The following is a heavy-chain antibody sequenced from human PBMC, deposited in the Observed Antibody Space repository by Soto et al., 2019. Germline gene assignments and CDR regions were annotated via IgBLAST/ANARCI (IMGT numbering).Heavy chain of an antibody. J-gene: IGHJ4*02. Sequence: QVQLQESGPGLVKPSETLSLTCRVSGVSTSNHYWTWIRKPPGQGPEWIGCIYYRGTTNYNASFNSRVTISVDTSKNQFSLKLTSVTTADTAVYYCARGGGSPYHDHEFDYWGQGILVTVSS. CDR1: GVSTSNHY. D-gene: IGHD2-2*01. CDR2: IYYRGTT. V-gene: IGHV4-59*11. CDR3: ARGGGSPYHDHEFDY.